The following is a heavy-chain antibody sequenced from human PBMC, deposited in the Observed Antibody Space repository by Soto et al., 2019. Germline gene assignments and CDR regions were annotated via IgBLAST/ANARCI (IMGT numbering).Heavy chain of an antibody. V-gene: IGHV3-53*04. D-gene: IGHD3-10*01. CDR2: IHSGGST. J-gene: IGHJ2*01. CDR1: GFTVSSHY. Sequence: EVQLVESGGGLIQPGGSLRLSCAASGFTVSSHYMSWVRQAPGKGLEWVSRIHSGGSTYYADSVRGRFTISRHDSKNTLYIERHCLRADDTSGYCCARRLRLDGFGEYDLWRRGTLVTVSS. CDR3: ARRLRLDGFGEYDL.